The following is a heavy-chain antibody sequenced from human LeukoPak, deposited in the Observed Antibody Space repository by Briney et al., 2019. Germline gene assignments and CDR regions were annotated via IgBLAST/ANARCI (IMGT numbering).Heavy chain of an antibody. CDR2: INPNSGGT. CDR3: ARGGGWFGELSYFDY. V-gene: IGHV1-2*02. Sequence: ASVKVSCKASGYTFTGYYMHWVRQAPGQGLEWMGWINPNSGGTNYAQKFQGRVTMTRDTSISTAYMELSRLRSDDTAVYYCARGGGWFGELSYFDYWGQGTLVTVSS. J-gene: IGHJ4*02. CDR1: GYTFTGYY. D-gene: IGHD3-10*01.